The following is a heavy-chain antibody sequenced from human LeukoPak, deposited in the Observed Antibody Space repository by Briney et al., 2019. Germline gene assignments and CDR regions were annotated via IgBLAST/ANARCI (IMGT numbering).Heavy chain of an antibody. CDR1: GFTFRSYA. CDR3: GKDIFRAAAGQPPFDY. D-gene: IGHD6-13*01. Sequence: GGSLRLSCAASGFTFRSYAMSWVRQAPGKGLEWVSAISGSGGSTYYADSVKGRFTISRDNSKNRLYLHMNILRPGDTRVNSFGKDIFRAAAGQPPFDYWGQGTLVTVSS. J-gene: IGHJ4*02. V-gene: IGHV3-23*01. CDR2: ISGSGGST.